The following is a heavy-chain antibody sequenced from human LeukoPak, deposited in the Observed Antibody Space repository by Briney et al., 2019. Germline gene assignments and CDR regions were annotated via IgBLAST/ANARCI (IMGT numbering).Heavy chain of an antibody. V-gene: IGHV4-30-2*01. CDR2: IYHSGST. CDR3: ARAGAAPTFDY. D-gene: IGHD6-19*01. J-gene: IGHJ4*02. Sequence: SETLSLICAVYGGSFSGYSWSWIRQPPGKGLEWIGYIYHSGSTYYNPSLKSRVTISVDRSKNQFSLKLSSVTAADTAVYYCARAGAAPTFDYWGQGTLVTVSS. CDR1: GGSFSGYS.